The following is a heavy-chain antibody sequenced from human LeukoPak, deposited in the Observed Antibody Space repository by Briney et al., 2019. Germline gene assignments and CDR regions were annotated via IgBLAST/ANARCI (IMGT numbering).Heavy chain of an antibody. D-gene: IGHD2-2*01. CDR2: ISSSGVYI. CDR3: ARSLGSCSTTTCYDNWFDP. Sequence: PGGSLRLSCAASGFTFSSYRMNWVRQAPGKGLEWVSSISSSGVYIYYADSLKGRFTISRDNAKDSLYLQMNSLRAEDTAVYYCARSLGSCSTTTCYDNWFDPWGQGTLVTVSS. CDR1: GFTFSSYR. J-gene: IGHJ5*02. V-gene: IGHV3-21*01.